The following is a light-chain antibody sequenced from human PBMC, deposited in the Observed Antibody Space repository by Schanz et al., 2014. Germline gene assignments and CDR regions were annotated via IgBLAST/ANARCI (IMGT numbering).Light chain of an antibody. CDR3: GTWDSSLSPWV. CDR2: EGS. Sequence: QSALTQPASVSGSPGQSITISCTGTSSDVGSYNLVSWYQQHPGKAPKLMIYEGSKRPSGIPDRFSGSKSGTSATLGITGLQSGDEADYYCGTWDSSLSPWVFGGGTKLTVL. J-gene: IGLJ3*02. CDR1: SSDVGSYNL. V-gene: IGLV2-14*02.